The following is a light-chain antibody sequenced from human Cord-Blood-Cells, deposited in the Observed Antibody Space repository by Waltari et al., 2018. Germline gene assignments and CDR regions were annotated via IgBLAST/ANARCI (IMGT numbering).Light chain of an antibody. Sequence: QSALTQPRSVSGSAGQSVTISCTGTSSDVGGYNYVSWYQQHPGKAPKLMIYDVSKRPSGVPDRFSGSKSGITASLTISGLQAEDEADYYCCSYAGSYTYVFGTGTKVTVL. CDR2: DVS. CDR1: SSDVGGYNY. J-gene: IGLJ1*01. CDR3: CSYAGSYTYV. V-gene: IGLV2-11*01.